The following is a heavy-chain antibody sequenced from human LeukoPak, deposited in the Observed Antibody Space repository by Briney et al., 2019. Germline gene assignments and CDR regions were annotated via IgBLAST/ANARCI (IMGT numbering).Heavy chain of an antibody. V-gene: IGHV3-30*18. CDR3: AKGRDSRDFDY. J-gene: IGHJ4*02. Sequence: GGSLRLSCAASGFTFSSYGMHWVRQAPGKGRERVAVISYDGSNKYYADSVKGRFTISRDNSKNTLYLQMNSLRAEDTAVYYCAKGRDSRDFDYWGQGTLVTVSS. D-gene: IGHD6-13*01. CDR1: GFTFSSYG. CDR2: ISYDGSNK.